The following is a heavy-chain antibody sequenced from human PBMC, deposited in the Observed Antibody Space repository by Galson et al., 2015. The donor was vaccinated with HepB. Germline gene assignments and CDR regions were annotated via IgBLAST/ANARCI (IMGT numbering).Heavy chain of an antibody. CDR3: ARGMHDYGDYAPFDY. Sequence: ETLSLTCAVYGGSFSGYYWSWIRQPPGKGLEWIGEINHSGSTNYNPSLKSRVTISVDTSKNQFSLKLSSVTAADTAVYYCARGMHDYGDYAPFDYWGQGTLVTVSS. V-gene: IGHV4-34*01. CDR2: INHSGST. CDR1: GGSFSGYY. J-gene: IGHJ4*02. D-gene: IGHD4-17*01.